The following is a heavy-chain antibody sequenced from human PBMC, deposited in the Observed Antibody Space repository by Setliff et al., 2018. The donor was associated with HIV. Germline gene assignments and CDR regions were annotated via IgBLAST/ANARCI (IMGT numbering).Heavy chain of an antibody. Sequence: TLSLTCTVSGASINSNAYYWGWVRQPPGMRLEWIGSLYYTGITYYNPSLKSRVSMSVDTSKSQFSLKLSSVTAADTAVYYCARGRTAGYTYNYGYWGQGTLVTVSS. CDR1: GASINSNAYY. CDR3: ARGRTAGYTYNYGY. CDR2: LYYTGIT. D-gene: IGHD3-16*01. J-gene: IGHJ4*02. V-gene: IGHV4-39*01.